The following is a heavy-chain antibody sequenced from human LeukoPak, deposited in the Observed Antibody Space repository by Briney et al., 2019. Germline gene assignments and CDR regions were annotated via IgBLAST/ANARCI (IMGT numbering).Heavy chain of an antibody. J-gene: IGHJ4*02. CDR1: GYTFTSYY. CDR3: AREWSRMGGVDY. D-gene: IGHD3-16*01. CDR2: INPSGGST. Sequence: ASVKVSCKASGYTFTSYYMHWVRQAPGQGLEWMGIINPSGGSTSYAQKFQGRVTMTRDMSTSTVYMELSSLRSEDTAVYYCAREWSRMGGVDYWGQGTLVTVSS. V-gene: IGHV1-46*01.